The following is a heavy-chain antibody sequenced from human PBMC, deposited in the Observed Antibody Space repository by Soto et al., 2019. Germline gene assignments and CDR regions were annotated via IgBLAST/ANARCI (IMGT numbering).Heavy chain of an antibody. CDR2: IIPIFGTA. V-gene: IGHV1-69*01. D-gene: IGHD6-19*01. Sequence: QVQLEQSGGEVKKPGSSVKVSCKASGVTFSKFIMTWVRQAPGLGLEWVGGIIPIFGTANYAQKFQGRVTITADESTSTSYLEVSNLRSEDTAVYYCAKLRYSSPTGYYYGMDVWGQGTAVTVSS. CDR1: GVTFSKFI. J-gene: IGHJ6*02. CDR3: AKLRYSSPTGYYYGMDV.